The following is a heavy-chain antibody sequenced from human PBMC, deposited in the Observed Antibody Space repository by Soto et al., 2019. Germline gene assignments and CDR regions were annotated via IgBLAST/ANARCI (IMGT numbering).Heavy chain of an antibody. CDR2: ISSSSSSI. D-gene: IGHD3-3*01. CDR3: ARGGTYYDFWSGPDRDY. Sequence: GGSLRLSCAASGFTFSTYSMNWVRQAPGKGLEWVSSISSSSSSIYYADSVKGRFTISRDNAKNSLYLQMNSLRAEDTAVYYCARGGTYYDFWSGPDRDYWGQGTLVTVSS. CDR1: GFTFSTYS. V-gene: IGHV3-21*01. J-gene: IGHJ4*02.